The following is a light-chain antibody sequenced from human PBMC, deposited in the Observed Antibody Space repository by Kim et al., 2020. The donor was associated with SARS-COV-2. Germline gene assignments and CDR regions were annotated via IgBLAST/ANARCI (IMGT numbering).Light chain of an antibody. CDR2: GAS. CDR1: QSVNNNY. J-gene: IGKJ4*01. V-gene: IGKV3-20*01. CDR3: QHYSSSPLT. Sequence: YPGERATPSCRASQSVNNNYLAWYQQKPAQAPRLLIYGASSRATGIPDRFSGSGSGTDFTLTISRLEPEDFAVYYCQHYSSSPLTFGGGTKVDIK.